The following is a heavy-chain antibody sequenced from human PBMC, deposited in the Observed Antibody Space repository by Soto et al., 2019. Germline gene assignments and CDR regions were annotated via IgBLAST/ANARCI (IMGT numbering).Heavy chain of an antibody. CDR1: GYTFTSYG. CDR2: ISAYNGNT. D-gene: IGHD3-3*01. Sequence: ASVKVSCQASGYTFTSYGISWVRQAPGQGLEWMGWISAYNGNTNYAQKLQGRVTMTTDTPTSTPNMELKNLRPDDTAVSYCARYFEYYYFDYWGQGTLVTVSS. J-gene: IGHJ4*02. V-gene: IGHV1-18*01. CDR3: ARYFEYYYFDY.